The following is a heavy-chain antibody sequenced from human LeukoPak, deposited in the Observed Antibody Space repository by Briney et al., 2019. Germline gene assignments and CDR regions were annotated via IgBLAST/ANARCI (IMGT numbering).Heavy chain of an antibody. CDR3: ARDEAVLLWFGDLNY. CDR1: GFIFRDYA. D-gene: IGHD3-10*01. CDR2: IKQDGSEK. V-gene: IGHV3-7*01. J-gene: IGHJ4*02. Sequence: QAGGSLRLSCTASGFIFRDYALSWFRQAPGKGLEWVANIKQDGSEKYYVDSVKGRFTISRDNARNSLYLQMNSLRAEDTAVYYCARDEAVLLWFGDLNYWGQGTLVTVSS.